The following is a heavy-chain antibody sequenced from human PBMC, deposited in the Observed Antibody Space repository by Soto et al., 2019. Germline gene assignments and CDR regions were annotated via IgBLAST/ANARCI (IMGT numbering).Heavy chain of an antibody. D-gene: IGHD3-22*01. CDR1: GYDFTHYW. CDR3: ARVTNYADSGDFYSFGF. CDR2: IYPGDAET. V-gene: IGHV5-51*01. Sequence: GESLKISXQGSGYDFTHYWVAWVRQTPGKGLEWMVVIYPGDAETRYSPSFQGRVTFSVDKSIDTAYLHWSSLEASDTAIYYWARVTNYADSGDFYSFGFWGQGALVTVSS. J-gene: IGHJ4*02.